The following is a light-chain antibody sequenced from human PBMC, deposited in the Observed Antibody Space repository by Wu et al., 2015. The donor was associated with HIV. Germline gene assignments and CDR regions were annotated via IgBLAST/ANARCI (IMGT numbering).Light chain of an antibody. V-gene: IGKV3-20*01. Sequence: EIVLTQSPGTLSLSPGERATLSCRASQSIRGNYLAWYQQKPGQSPRLLIYDASTRATGIPDRLSGSGSGTDFALTISRLEPEDFAVYYCQQFSSSPLSNTFGQGHDWRLN. J-gene: IGKJ5*01. CDR3: QQFSSSPLSNT. CDR1: QSIRGNY. CDR2: DAS.